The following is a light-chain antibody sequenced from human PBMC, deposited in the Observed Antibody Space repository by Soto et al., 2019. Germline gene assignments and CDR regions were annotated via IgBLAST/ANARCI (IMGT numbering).Light chain of an antibody. CDR3: QQYYTTPVT. CDR2: SAS. Sequence: DIVMTQSPDSLAVSLGERATINCKSSQSLLHLAWYQQTPGQPPRLLIYSASTRESGVHDRFSGSGSGTDFQFTISSLQAEYVAVYYGQQYYTTPVTFGQGNKVQIK. J-gene: IGKJ1*01. CDR1: QSLLH. V-gene: IGKV4-1*01.